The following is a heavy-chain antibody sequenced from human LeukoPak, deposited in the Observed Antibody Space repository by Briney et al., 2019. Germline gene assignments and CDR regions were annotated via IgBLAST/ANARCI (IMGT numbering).Heavy chain of an antibody. CDR3: ASGYCSSTSCLFDP. Sequence: SETLSLTCAVYGGSFSGYYWSWIRQPPGKGLEWIGEINHSGSTNYNPSLKSRVTISVDTSKNQFSLKLSSVTAADTAVYYCASGYCSSTSCLFDPWGQGTLVTVSS. D-gene: IGHD2-2*01. CDR1: GGSFSGYY. V-gene: IGHV4-34*01. J-gene: IGHJ5*02. CDR2: INHSGST.